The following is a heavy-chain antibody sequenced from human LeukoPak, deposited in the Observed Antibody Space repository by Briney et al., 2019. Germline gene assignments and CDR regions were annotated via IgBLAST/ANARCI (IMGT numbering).Heavy chain of an antibody. CDR1: GFTFSTYW. Sequence: GGSLRLSCAASGFTFSTYWMHWVRQAPGKGLVCVARSNSDGSATIYADSVKGRFVISRDNSKNTLYLQMSSLRVEDTAMYYCAREWRGFEDYWGQGTLVNVSS. CDR3: AREWRGFEDY. D-gene: IGHD3-9*01. J-gene: IGHJ4*02. V-gene: IGHV3-74*01. CDR2: SNSDGSAT.